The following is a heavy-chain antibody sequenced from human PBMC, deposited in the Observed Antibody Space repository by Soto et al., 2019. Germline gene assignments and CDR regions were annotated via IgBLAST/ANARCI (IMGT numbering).Heavy chain of an antibody. CDR3: AREVYGGNVYFDF. CDR2: INGGYGDT. V-gene: IGHV1-3*01. Sequence: ASVKVSCTASGGTLSSYAISWVRQAPGQGLEWMGWINGGYGDTNYSQKFQDRVTITRDASASTAYMELSSLRFEDTAVYYCAREVYGGNVYFDFWGQGTLVTVSS. CDR1: GGTLSSYA. D-gene: IGHD4-17*01. J-gene: IGHJ4*02.